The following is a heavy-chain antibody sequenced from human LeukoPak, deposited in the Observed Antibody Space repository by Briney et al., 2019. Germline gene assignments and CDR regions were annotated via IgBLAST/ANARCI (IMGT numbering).Heavy chain of an antibody. J-gene: IGHJ5*02. D-gene: IGHD1-26*01. CDR1: GGSISSYS. CDR3: ASDSGNYGGAWFDP. CDR2: ISYTGNT. Sequence: PSETLSLTCTVSGGSISSYSWTWIRQAPGKGLEWIGNISYTGNTNYNPSLKSRVTMSLDTSKNQFSLNLSAVTAADTALYYCASDSGNYGGAWFDPWGQGTLVTVSS. V-gene: IGHV4-59*01.